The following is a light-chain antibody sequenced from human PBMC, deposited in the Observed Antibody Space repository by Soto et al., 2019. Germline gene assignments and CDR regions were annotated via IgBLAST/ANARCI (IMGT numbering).Light chain of an antibody. CDR1: QNISNY. V-gene: IGKV1-33*01. J-gene: IGKJ5*01. CDR2: DAS. Sequence: DIQMTQSPSSLSASVGDRVTITCQASQNISNYLNWYQQKPGKAPKLLIYDASNLQTGVPSRFSGSGSGTDFTFTISSLQPEDIATYYCQQCYNVPLTFGGGTQLEIK. CDR3: QQCYNVPLT.